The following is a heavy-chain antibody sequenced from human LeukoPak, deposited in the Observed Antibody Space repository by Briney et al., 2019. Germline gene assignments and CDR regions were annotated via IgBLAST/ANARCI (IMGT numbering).Heavy chain of an antibody. CDR2: IRYDGSNK. CDR1: GFTVSSNY. J-gene: IGHJ4*02. V-gene: IGHV3-30*02. CDR3: AKDQLAVAGTRMDY. D-gene: IGHD6-19*01. Sequence: GGSLRLSCAASGFTVSSNYMSWVRQAPGKGLEWVAFIRYDGSNKYYADSVKGRFTISRDNSKNTLYLQMNSLRAEDTAVYYCAKDQLAVAGTRMDYWGQGTLVTVSS.